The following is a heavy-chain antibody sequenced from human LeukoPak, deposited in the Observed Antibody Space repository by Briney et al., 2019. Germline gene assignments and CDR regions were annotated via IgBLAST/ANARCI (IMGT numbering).Heavy chain of an antibody. Sequence: SETLSLTCTVSGGSISSSSYYWGWIRQPPGKGLERIGSIYYSGSTYYNPSLKSRVTISVDTSKNQFSLKLSSVTAADTAVYYCARGSPSYGDPAFDYWGQGTLVTVSS. J-gene: IGHJ4*02. D-gene: IGHD4-17*01. CDR2: IYYSGST. CDR3: ARGSPSYGDPAFDY. V-gene: IGHV4-39*07. CDR1: GGSISSSSYY.